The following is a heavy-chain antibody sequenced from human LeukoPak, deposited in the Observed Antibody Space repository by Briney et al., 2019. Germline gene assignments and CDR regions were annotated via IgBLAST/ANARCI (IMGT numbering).Heavy chain of an antibody. Sequence: GASLQISCKGSGSIFTSYWIGWVRQLPGKGLEWMGIIYPDDSDTRYSPSFQGQVTISADKSISTAYPQWSSLKASDTAMYYCARLADTANWFDPWGQGTLVTVSS. D-gene: IGHD5-18*01. CDR1: GSIFTSYW. V-gene: IGHV5-51*01. CDR2: IYPDDSDT. CDR3: ARLADTANWFDP. J-gene: IGHJ5*02.